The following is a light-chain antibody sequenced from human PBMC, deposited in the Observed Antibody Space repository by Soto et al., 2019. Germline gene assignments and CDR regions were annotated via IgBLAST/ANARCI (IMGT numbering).Light chain of an antibody. V-gene: IGKV1-5*01. CDR1: QSISSW. J-gene: IGKJ1*01. Sequence: DIQMTQSPSTLSASVGDRVTITCRASQSISSWLAWYQQKPGKAPKLLIYDASSLESGVPSRFSGSGSGTEFTLTISSLQPDDFATYYCQQYNSWRGFGQGTKVEIK. CDR2: DAS. CDR3: QQYNSWRG.